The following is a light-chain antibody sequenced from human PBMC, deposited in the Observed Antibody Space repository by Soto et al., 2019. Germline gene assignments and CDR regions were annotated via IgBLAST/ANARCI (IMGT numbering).Light chain of an antibody. CDR1: QDVGNF. V-gene: IGKV1-33*01. J-gene: IGKJ3*01. CDR2: DAS. CDR3: QQYDKPFT. Sequence: DTQMTQSPSSLSASLGDRVTITCQAHQDVGNFLNWYQQKPEQAPNVVIYDASNLPPGVPSRFSGSGSGTQFAFTISSLQSEDVGTYYCQQYDKPFTFGPGTKVDIK.